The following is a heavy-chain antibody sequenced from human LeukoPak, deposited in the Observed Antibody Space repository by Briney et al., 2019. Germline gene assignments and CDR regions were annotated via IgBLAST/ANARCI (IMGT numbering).Heavy chain of an antibody. J-gene: IGHJ4*02. V-gene: IGHV3-7*01. CDR1: GFTFSSYW. D-gene: IGHD3-22*01. CDR2: IKQDGSEK. Sequence: GGSLRLSCAASGFTFSSYWMSWVRQAPGKGLEWVAHIKQDGSEKYYVDSVKGRFTISRDNAKNSLYLQMNSLRAEDTAVYYCARVAYDSSGYYFQYYFDYWGQGTLVTVSS. CDR3: ARVAYDSSGYYFQYYFDY.